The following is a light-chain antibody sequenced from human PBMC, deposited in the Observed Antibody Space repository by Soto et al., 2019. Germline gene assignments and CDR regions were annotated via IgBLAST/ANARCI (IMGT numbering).Light chain of an antibody. CDR3: CSYTSSSIRV. CDR2: EVR. CDR1: SSDVGGYNH. Sequence: QSALTQPASVSGSPGQSITISCTGTSSDVGGYNHVSWYQQHTGKAPKLIIYEVRNRPSGVSNRLYGSKSGNTASLTISGLQADDEADYYCCSYTSSSIRVFGGGTQLTVL. V-gene: IGLV2-14*01. J-gene: IGLJ3*02.